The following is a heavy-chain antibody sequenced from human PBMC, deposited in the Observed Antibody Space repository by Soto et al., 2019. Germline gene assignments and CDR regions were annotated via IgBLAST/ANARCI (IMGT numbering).Heavy chain of an antibody. Sequence: EVQLVESGGGLVQPGGSLRLSCAASGFAVSNYEMNWVRQAPGKGLEWVSYISLSGSTIYYADSVKGRFTISRDDAKNSLYLQMNSLRADDTAVYYCARESFSASPNFFDYWGQGTLVTVSS. CDR3: ARESFSASPNFFDY. J-gene: IGHJ4*02. CDR1: GFAVSNYE. V-gene: IGHV3-48*03. D-gene: IGHD3-3*02. CDR2: ISLSGSTI.